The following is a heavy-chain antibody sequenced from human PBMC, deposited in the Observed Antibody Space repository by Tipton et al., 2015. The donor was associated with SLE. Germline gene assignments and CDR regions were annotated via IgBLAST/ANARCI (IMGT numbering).Heavy chain of an antibody. CDR2: IYYSGST. D-gene: IGHD6-19*01. CDR3: ARSFRGSSVVRRAFDI. V-gene: IGHV4-59*11. CDR1: GGSISSHY. J-gene: IGHJ3*02. Sequence: TLSLTCTVSGGSISSHYWSWIRQPPGKGLEWIGYIYYSGSTNYNPSLKSRVTISVDTSKNQFSLKLSSVTAADTAVYYCARSFRGSSVVRRAFDIWGQGKMVTVSS.